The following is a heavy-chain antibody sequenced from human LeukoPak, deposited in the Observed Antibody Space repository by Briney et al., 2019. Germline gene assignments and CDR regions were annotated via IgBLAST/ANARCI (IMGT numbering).Heavy chain of an antibody. CDR3: AKTPY. Sequence: PGRSLTLSCAASGFSFRTCAMNWVRQAPGKGLEWVSTITNNGDATYYAASVKGRFTISRDNSKNTLYLQMNSLRAEDAAIYYCAKTPYWGQGTLVTVSS. J-gene: IGHJ4*02. V-gene: IGHV3-23*01. CDR1: GFSFRTCA. CDR2: ITNNGDAT. D-gene: IGHD2-15*01.